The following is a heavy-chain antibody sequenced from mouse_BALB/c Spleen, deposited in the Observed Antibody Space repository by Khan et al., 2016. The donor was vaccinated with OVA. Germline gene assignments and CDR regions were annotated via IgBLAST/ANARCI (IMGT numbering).Heavy chain of an antibody. V-gene: IGHV5-6-5*01. D-gene: IGHD2-1*01. CDR1: GFTFRNYA. CDR3: ARGYGNFVNPHYAMDY. Sequence: EVNVVESGGGLVKPGGSLKLSCAASGFTFRNYAMSWVRQTPEKRLEWVASISSGGSTYYPDSVKGRFTISRDNARNILYLQMSSLRSEDTAMYYCARGYGNFVNPHYAMDYWGQGTSVTVSS. J-gene: IGHJ4*01. CDR2: ISSGGST.